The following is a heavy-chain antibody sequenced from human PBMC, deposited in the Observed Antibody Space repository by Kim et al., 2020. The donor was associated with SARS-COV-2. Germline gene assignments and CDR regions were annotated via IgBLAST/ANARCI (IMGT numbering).Heavy chain of an antibody. CDR1: GFTFSSYW. CDR2: IKQDGSEK. D-gene: IGHD4-17*01. CDR3: ASLGGYGDYDYYGMDV. V-gene: IGHV3-7*03. Sequence: GGSLRLSCAASGFTFSSYWMSWVRQAPGKGLEWVANIKQDGSEKYYVDSVKGRFTISRDNAKNSLYLQMNSLRAEDTAVYYCASLGGYGDYDYYGMDVWGQGTRVTVSS. J-gene: IGHJ6*02.